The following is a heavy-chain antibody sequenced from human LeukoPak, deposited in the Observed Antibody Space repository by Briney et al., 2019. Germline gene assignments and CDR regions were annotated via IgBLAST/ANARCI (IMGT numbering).Heavy chain of an antibody. CDR1: GFTFRSYS. Sequence: GGSLRLSCAVSGFTFRSYSMNWVRQAPGKGLEWVSSISSVSSYIYYADSVKGRFTISRDNAKNSLYLQMNSLRAEDTAVYYCWPSSSWSFWGQGTLVTVSS. CDR2: ISSVSSYI. V-gene: IGHV3-21*01. CDR3: WPSSSWSF. D-gene: IGHD6-13*01. J-gene: IGHJ4*02.